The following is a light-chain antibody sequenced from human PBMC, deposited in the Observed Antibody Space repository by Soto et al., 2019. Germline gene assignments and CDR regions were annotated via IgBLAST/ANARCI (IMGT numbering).Light chain of an antibody. Sequence: EIVFTQSPTTLSLSPGERATLSCRASQSVSSYLAWYQQKPGKAPRLLIYDASNRATGIPARFSGSGSGTDFTLTISSLEPEDFAVYYCQQRSNWPITFGQGTRLEI. J-gene: IGKJ5*01. CDR2: DAS. CDR1: QSVSSY. CDR3: QQRSNWPIT. V-gene: IGKV3-11*01.